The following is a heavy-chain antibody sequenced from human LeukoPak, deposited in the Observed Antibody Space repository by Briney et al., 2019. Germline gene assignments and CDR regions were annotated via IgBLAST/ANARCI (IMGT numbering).Heavy chain of an antibody. Sequence: GGSLRLSCAASGFTFSGHLMSWVRQAPGKGLEWVANINQGGSDKYYVDSVKGRFTFSRDNANNLLYLQMNSLRGEDTAVYYCTRDRSRAEDDWGQGTLVTVSS. J-gene: IGHJ4*02. CDR3: TRDRSRAEDD. CDR2: INQGGSDK. D-gene: IGHD1-14*01. V-gene: IGHV3-7*01. CDR1: GFTFSGHL.